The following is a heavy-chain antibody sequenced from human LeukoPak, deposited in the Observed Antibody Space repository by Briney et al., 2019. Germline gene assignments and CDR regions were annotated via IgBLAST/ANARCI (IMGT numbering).Heavy chain of an antibody. CDR2: IWYDGSNK. CDR1: GFTFSSYG. CDR3: AKDSRPLVGATIIDY. D-gene: IGHD1-26*01. V-gene: IGHV3-33*06. J-gene: IGHJ4*02. Sequence: RPGGSLRLSCAASGFTFSSYGMHWVRQAPGKGLEWVAVIWYDGSNKYYADSVKGRFTISRDNSKNTLYLQMNSLRAEDTAVYYCAKDSRPLVGATIIDYWGQGTLVTVSS.